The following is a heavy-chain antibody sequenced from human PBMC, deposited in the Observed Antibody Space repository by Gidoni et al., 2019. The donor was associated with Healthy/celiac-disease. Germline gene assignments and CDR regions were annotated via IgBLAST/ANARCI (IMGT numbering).Heavy chain of an antibody. CDR1: GYTFTGYY. D-gene: IGHD3-10*01. Sequence: QVQLVQSRAAVTKPGDSVKVSCKASGYTFTGYYMHWVRQAPGHGLEWMGRINTYRGGTNYAQKVQGRVTMTRDTSISTAYMELSRLRSDDTAVYYCARESASRGGSRNWFDPWGQGTLVTGSS. CDR3: ARESASRGGSRNWFDP. J-gene: IGHJ5*02. V-gene: IGHV1-2*06. CDR2: INTYRGGT.